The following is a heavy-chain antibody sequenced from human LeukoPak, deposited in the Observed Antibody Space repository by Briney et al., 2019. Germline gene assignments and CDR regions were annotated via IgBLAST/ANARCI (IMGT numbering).Heavy chain of an antibody. Sequence: GASVKVSCKASGYIFTGYHIRWVRQAPGQGLEWMGWINPNSGVTNYAQEFQGRVTMTRDTSISTAYMELSRLRSDDTAVYYCARELLGATWYGMDVWGQGTTVTVSS. CDR1: GYIFTGYH. CDR3: ARELLGATWYGMDV. CDR2: INPNSGVT. J-gene: IGHJ6*02. V-gene: IGHV1-2*02. D-gene: IGHD1-26*01.